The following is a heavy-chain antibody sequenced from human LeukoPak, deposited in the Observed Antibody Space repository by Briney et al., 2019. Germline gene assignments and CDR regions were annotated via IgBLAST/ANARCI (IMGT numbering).Heavy chain of an antibody. CDR2: INPNSGGT. D-gene: IGHD3-3*01. CDR3: ARDRAYDFWSGYLAGYYYYGMDV. CDR1: GYTFTGYY. J-gene: IGHJ6*02. Sequence: ASVKVSCKASGYTFTGYYMHWMRQAPGQGLEWMGWINPNSGGTNYAQKFQGRVTMTRDTSISTAYMELSRLRSDDTAVYYCARDRAYDFWSGYLAGYYYYGMDVWGQGTTVTVSS. V-gene: IGHV1-2*02.